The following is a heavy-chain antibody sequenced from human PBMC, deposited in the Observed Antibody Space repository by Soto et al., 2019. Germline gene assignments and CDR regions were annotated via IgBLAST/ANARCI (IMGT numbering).Heavy chain of an antibody. J-gene: IGHJ4*02. D-gene: IGHD3-9*01. CDR2: IYYSGST. CDR3: ASLAIDFDWLLPDQKGKNYFDY. Sequence: SETLSLTCTVSGGSISSSSYYWGWIRQPPGKGLEWIGSIYYSGSTYYNPSLKSRVTISVDTSKNQFSLKLSSVTAADTAVYYCASLAIDFDWLLPDQKGKNYFDYWGQGTLVTVSS. CDR1: GGSISSSSYY. V-gene: IGHV4-39*01.